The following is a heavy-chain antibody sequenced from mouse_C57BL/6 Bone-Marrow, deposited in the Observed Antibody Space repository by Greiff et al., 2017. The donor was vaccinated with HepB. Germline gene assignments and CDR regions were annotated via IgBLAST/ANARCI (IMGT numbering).Heavy chain of an antibody. V-gene: IGHV1-50*01. CDR1: GYTFTSYW. CDR2: IDPSDSYT. CDR3: ARLCFAY. J-gene: IGHJ3*01. Sequence: QVQLQQSGAELVKPGASVKLSCKASGYTFTSYWMQWVKQRPGQGLEWIGEIDPSDSYTNYNQKFKGKATLTVDTSSSTAYMQLSSLTSEDSAVYYCARLCFAYWGQGTLVTVSA.